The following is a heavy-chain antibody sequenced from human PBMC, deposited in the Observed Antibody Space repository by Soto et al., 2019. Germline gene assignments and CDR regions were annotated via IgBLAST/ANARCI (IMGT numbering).Heavy chain of an antibody. D-gene: IGHD5-18*01. CDR3: ARERGGYSYGDC. V-gene: IGHV1-18*01. J-gene: IGHJ4*02. CDR1: GYTFISYG. Sequence: QVQLVQSGPEVKKPGASVKVSCQASGYTFISYGINWVRQAPGQGLEWMGWVNIYNDKTNYAQKXXGXXTMTTDTSTSTAYLELKSLRSDDTAVYYWARERGGYSYGDCWGQGTLVTVSS. CDR2: VNIYNDKT.